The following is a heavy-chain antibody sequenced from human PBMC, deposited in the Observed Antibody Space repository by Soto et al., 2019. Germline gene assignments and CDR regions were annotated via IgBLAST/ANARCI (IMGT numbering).Heavy chain of an antibody. V-gene: IGHV4-4*02. CDR1: GGSINSSNW. CDR2: IYQSGST. Sequence: SETLSLTCAVSGGSINSSNWWSWVRQSPGKGLEWMGEIYQSGSTKYNPSFRSRFTVSIDKSKSQFSLILTSVTAADSAVYYCARRFFYENQGVFDVWDQGTKVTVSS. J-gene: IGHJ3*01. D-gene: IGHD3-22*01. CDR3: ARRFFYENQGVFDV.